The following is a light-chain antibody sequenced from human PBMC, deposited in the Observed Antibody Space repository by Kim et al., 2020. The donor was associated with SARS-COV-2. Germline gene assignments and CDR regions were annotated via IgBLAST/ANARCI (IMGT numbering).Light chain of an antibody. CDR1: RSVTNRY. V-gene: IGKV3-20*01. J-gene: IGKJ5*01. CDR3: QQYGDSVLT. Sequence: EIVLTQSPGTLTLSPGETATLSCRASRSVTNRYIAWYQLRPGQAPRLLIFGASSRSTGIPDRFAGSASGTDFTLTISRLEPEDSAVYYCQQYGDSVLTFGQGTRLEIK. CDR2: GAS.